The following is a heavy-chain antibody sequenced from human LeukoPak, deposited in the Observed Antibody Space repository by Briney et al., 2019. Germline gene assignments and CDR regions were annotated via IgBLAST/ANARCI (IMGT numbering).Heavy chain of an antibody. D-gene: IGHD1-26*01. V-gene: IGHV3-23*01. CDR1: GFPFSSYA. CDR2: ISSRCATT. CDR3: AKDELLGDPGYFYYGVDV. Sequence: GGSLRLSCAASGFPFSSYAMSWVWQAPGQGLEWVSTISSRCATTYYADSVKGRLTIYRDNSKNTLSLQMNSLRAEDTAVYYGAKDELLGDPGYFYYGVDVWGQGTTVTVSS. J-gene: IGHJ6*02.